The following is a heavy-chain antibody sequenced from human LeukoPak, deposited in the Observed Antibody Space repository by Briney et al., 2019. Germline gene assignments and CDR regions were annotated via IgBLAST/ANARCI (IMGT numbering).Heavy chain of an antibody. CDR2: IYRSGTT. V-gene: IGHV4-61*02. J-gene: IGHJ4*02. Sequence: PSETLSLTCTVSGDSIDSRSYYWTWIRQPAGKRPEWIGRIYRSGTTNYNPSLKSRVTISLHTSQNQSSLNLTSVTAADTAVYYCAKVGAYGDYARHDYWGQGTLVTVSS. CDR1: GDSIDSRSYY. CDR3: AKVGAYGDYARHDY. D-gene: IGHD4-17*01.